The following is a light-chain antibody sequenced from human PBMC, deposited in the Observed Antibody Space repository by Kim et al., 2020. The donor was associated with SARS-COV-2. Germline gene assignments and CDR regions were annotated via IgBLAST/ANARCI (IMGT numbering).Light chain of an antibody. Sequence: AAVGDRVTITCRASQGISNYLAWYQQKPGKVPKLLIYAASALQSGVPSRFSGSGSGTDFTLTISSLQPEDVATYYCQKYNNAPRTFGQGTKVDIK. V-gene: IGKV1-27*01. J-gene: IGKJ1*01. CDR2: AAS. CDR3: QKYNNAPRT. CDR1: QGISNY.